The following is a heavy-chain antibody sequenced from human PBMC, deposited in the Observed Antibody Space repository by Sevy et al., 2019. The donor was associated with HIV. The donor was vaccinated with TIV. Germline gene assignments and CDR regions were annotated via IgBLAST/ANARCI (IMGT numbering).Heavy chain of an antibody. Sequence: GGSLRLSCAASGFTFSSYWMSWVRQAPGKGLEWVANIKQDGSEKYYVDSVKGRFTISRDNAKNSLYLQMNSLRAEDTAVYDCARSLLYGDYGWRDAFDIWGQGTMVTVSS. CDR3: ARSLLYGDYGWRDAFDI. V-gene: IGHV3-7*03. CDR2: IKQDGSEK. D-gene: IGHD4-17*01. CDR1: GFTFSSYW. J-gene: IGHJ3*02.